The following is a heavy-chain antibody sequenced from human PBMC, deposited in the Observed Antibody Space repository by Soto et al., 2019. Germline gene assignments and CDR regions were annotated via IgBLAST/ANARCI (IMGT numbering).Heavy chain of an antibody. D-gene: IGHD1-26*01. V-gene: IGHV3-48*03. J-gene: IGHJ6*02. CDR3: ARDKAIVPYFYYYYGMDV. CDR2: ISSSGSTI. Sequence: PCCSLRLSSAACGFTVNIYEMNGVRQAPGKGLEWVSYISSSGSTIYYADSVKGRFTISRDNAKNSLYLQMNSLRAEDTAVYYCARDKAIVPYFYYYYGMDVWGQGTTVTVPS. CDR1: GFTVNIYE.